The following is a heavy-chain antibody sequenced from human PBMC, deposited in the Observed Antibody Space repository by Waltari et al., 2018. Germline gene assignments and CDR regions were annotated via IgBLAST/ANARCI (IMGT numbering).Heavy chain of an antibody. J-gene: IGHJ4*02. CDR2: INNDGSIV. Sequence: DVQVVESGGGLVRPGGSLRTSCIGCGFNFSNYFIHWVRQAPGEGPVWVARINNDGSIVNYADSVKGRFSISRDNAKSTVYLQMNNLRGEDTALYHCLNYDFDSWGQGTLVTVSS. D-gene: IGHD1-7*01. CDR1: GFNFSNYF. CDR3: LNYDFDS. V-gene: IGHV3-74*01.